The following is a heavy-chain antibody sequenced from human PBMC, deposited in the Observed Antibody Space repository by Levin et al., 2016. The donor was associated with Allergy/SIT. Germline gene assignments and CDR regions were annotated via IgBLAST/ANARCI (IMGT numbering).Heavy chain of an antibody. D-gene: IGHD6-13*01. CDR1: GFTFSSYA. CDR3: AQGYRGVAAAGMPYFDL. CDR2: ISGSGGST. J-gene: IGHJ2*01. V-gene: IGHV3-23*01. Sequence: GESLKISCAASGFTFSSYAMSWVRQAPGKGLEWVSGISGSGGSTYYADSVKGRFTISRDNSKNTLYLQMNSLRAEDTAVYYCAQGYRGVAAAGMPYFDLWGRGTLVTVSS.